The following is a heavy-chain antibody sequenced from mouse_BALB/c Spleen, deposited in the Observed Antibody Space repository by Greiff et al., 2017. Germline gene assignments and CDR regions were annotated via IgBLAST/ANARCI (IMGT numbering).Heavy chain of an antibody. V-gene: IGHV5-6*02. J-gene: IGHJ4*01. CDR1: GFTFSSYG. D-gene: IGHD3-3*01. CDR2: ISSGGSYT. CDR3: ARHPGRGAMDY. Sequence: EVKLEESGGDLVKPGGSLKLSCAASGFTFSSYGMSWVRQTPDKRLEWVATISSGGSYTYYPDSVKGRFTISRDNAKNTLYLQMSSLKSEDTAMYYCARHPGRGAMDYWGQGTSVTVSS.